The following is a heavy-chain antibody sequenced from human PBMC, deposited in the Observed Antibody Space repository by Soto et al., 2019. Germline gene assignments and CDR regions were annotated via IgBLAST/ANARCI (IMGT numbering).Heavy chain of an antibody. Sequence: SETLSLTCTVSGASISNDYWSWIRQSAGKGLECIGYISYSGTINYNPSFRSRVSMSLDTSKNQFSLRLTSVAAADTAFYYCARVLGGR. V-gene: IGHV4-59*01. CDR2: ISYSGTI. CDR1: GASISNDY. J-gene: IGHJ2*01. CDR3: ARVL.